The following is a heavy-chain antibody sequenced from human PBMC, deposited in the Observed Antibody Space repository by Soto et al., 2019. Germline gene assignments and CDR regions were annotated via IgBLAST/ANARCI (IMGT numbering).Heavy chain of an antibody. Sequence: QVQLQESGPGLVKPSETLSLACPVSGASITSLYWSWIRQSARRGLEWIGRIYTRGSTDYNPSLKSRVTVSIDTSKNQVSLTLSSVTAADTAVYYCARGGAYYFDSWGQGILVTVSS. D-gene: IGHD3-16*01. V-gene: IGHV4-4*07. CDR3: ARGGAYYFDS. J-gene: IGHJ4*02. CDR2: IYTRGST. CDR1: GASITSLY.